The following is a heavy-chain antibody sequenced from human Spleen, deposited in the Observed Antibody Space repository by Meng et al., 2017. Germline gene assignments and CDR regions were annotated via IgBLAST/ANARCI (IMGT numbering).Heavy chain of an antibody. CDR1: TCAFSDYY. CDR3: ARGPTTMAHDFDY. D-gene: IGHD4-11*01. CDR2: INHSGST. J-gene: IGHJ4*02. V-gene: IGHV4-34*01. Sequence: VRSQSWGRGRCRPSDPLPLPCFVSTCAFSDYYWSWIRQPPGKGLEWIGEINHSGSTNYNPSLESRATISVDTSQNNLSLKLSSVTAADSAVYYCARGPTTMAHDFDYWGQGTLVTVSS.